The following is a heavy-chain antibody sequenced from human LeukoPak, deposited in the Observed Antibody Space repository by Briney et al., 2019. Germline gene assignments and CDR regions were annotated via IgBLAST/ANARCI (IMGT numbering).Heavy chain of an antibody. CDR3: ARDIDY. J-gene: IGHJ4*02. V-gene: IGHV3-30-3*01. CDR2: ISYDGSNK. Sequence: GGSLRLSCAASGFTFSSYAMHWVRQAPGKGLEWVSVISYDGSNKYYADSVKGRVTISRDNSKNTVYLQMNSLRAEDTAVYYCARDIDYWGQGTLVTVSS. CDR1: GFTFSSYA.